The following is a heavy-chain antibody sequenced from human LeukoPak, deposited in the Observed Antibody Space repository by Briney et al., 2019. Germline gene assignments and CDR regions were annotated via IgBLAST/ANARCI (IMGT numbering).Heavy chain of an antibody. Sequence: GGSLRLSCAASGFTFSDYYMSWIRQAPGKGLEWVSYISSSGSTIYYADSVKGRSTISRDNAKNSLYLQMNSLRAEDTAVYYCARDSCGGFGELCILLRYWGQGTLVTVSS. J-gene: IGHJ4*02. V-gene: IGHV3-11*01. CDR1: GFTFSDYY. D-gene: IGHD3-10*01. CDR3: ARDSCGGFGELCILLRY. CDR2: ISSSGSTI.